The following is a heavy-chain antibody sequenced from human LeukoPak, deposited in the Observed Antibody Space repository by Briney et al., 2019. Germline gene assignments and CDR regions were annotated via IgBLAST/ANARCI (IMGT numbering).Heavy chain of an antibody. CDR2: ISWNSGSI. J-gene: IGHJ4*02. Sequence: GRSLRLSCAASGFTFDDYAMHWVRQAPGKGLEWVSGISWNSGSIGYADSVKGRFTIPRDNAKNSLYLQMNSLRAEDTAVYYCARDWAYCGGDCYLGFDYWGQGTLVTVSS. D-gene: IGHD2-21*02. V-gene: IGHV3-9*01. CDR3: ARDWAYCGGDCYLGFDY. CDR1: GFTFDDYA.